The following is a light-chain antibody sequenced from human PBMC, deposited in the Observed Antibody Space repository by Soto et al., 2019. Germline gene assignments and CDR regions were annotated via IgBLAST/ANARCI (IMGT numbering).Light chain of an antibody. J-gene: IGLJ1*01. CDR2: RNN. V-gene: IGLV1-47*01. CDR1: SSNIGSNY. Sequence: QSVLTQPPSASGTPGQRVTISCSGSSSNIGSNYVYWYQQLPGTAPKLLIYRNNQRPSGVPDRFSGSKSGTSASLAISGLRSVDEADYYCAAWDDSLGYVFGTGTKLTVL. CDR3: AAWDDSLGYV.